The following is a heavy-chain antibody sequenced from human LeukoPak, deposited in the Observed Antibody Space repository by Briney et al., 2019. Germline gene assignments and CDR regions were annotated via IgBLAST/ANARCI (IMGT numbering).Heavy chain of an antibody. CDR1: GFTFSTYG. CDR3: AKSLLTTATGTGRAFDI. J-gene: IGHJ3*02. Sequence: GGSLRLSCAASGFTFSTYGMSWVRQAPGKGLEWVSGISAGGGSTYYADSVKGRFTISRDNSKNTLYLQMNSLRAEDSAEYYCAKSLLTTATGTGRAFDIWGQGTMVTVSA. D-gene: IGHD1-1*01. V-gene: IGHV3-23*01. CDR2: ISAGGGST.